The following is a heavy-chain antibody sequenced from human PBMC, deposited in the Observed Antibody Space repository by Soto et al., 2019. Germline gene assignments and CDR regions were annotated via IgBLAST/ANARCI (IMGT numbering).Heavy chain of an antibody. Sequence: SVKVSCKASGGTFSSYTISWVRQAPGQGLEWMGRIIPILGIANYAQKFQGRVTITADKSTSTAYMELSSLRSEDTAVYYWARRGITWVRGVIIGSNAFYIWGKGTMVTVAS. V-gene: IGHV1-69*02. CDR2: IIPILGIA. D-gene: IGHD3-10*01. CDR3: ARRGITWVRGVIIGSNAFYI. J-gene: IGHJ3*02. CDR1: GGTFSSYT.